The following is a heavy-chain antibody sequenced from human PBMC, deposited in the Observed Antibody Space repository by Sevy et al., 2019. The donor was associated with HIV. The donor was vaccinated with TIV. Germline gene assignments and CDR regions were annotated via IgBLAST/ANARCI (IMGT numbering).Heavy chain of an antibody. D-gene: IGHD4-4*01. CDR3: ARDLHGTYYFDY. CDR2: TYYRSKWYN. Sequence: KQSQTLSLTSAISVDSVSSNSGIWNWIRQSPSRGLEWLGRTYYRSKWYNDYAVSLKSRITINPDTSKNQFSLQLNSVTPDDTAVYYCARDLHGTYYFDYWGQGSLVTVSS. CDR1: VDSVSSNSGI. V-gene: IGHV6-1*01. J-gene: IGHJ4*02.